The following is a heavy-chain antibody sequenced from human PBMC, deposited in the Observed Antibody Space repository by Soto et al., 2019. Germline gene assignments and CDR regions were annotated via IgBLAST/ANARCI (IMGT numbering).Heavy chain of an antibody. D-gene: IGHD2-21*01. J-gene: IGHJ6*02. V-gene: IGHV3-74*03. CDR3: ARGGLQHALDV. CDR2: VNNDGTDT. Sequence: EVQLVESGGGLVQPGGSLRLSCAASGFTFSNYWMYWVRQAPGKGLVWVSRVNNDGTDTTHADSVKGRFTISRDNAEYTLYRQMNSLRAEDTAVYYCARGGLQHALDVWGQGSTVTVSS. CDR1: GFTFSNYW.